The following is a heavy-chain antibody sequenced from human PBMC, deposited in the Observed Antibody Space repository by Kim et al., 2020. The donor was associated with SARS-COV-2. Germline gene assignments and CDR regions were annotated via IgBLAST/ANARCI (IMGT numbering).Heavy chain of an antibody. D-gene: IGHD6-19*01. Sequence: ASVKVSFPSSVSTFPRSSLPWVLQSTGQGLEWMGWMNPNSGNTGYAQKFQGRVTMTRNTSISTAYIELSSLRSEDTAVYYCARGLAAVTFSSDYWGQGTLVTVSS. CDR2: MNPNSGNT. J-gene: IGHJ4*02. CDR3: ARGLAAVTFSSDY. CDR1: VSTFPRSS. V-gene: IGHV1-8*01.